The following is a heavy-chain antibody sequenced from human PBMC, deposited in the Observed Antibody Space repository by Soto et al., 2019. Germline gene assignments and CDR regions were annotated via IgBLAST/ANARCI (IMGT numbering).Heavy chain of an antibody. CDR2: MNPNSGNT. J-gene: IGHJ4*02. CDR1: GYTFTSYD. D-gene: IGHD2-15*01. CDR3: ARGRSVVVVAAADY. V-gene: IGHV1-8*01. Sequence: GASVKVSCKASGYTFTSYDINWVRHATGQGLEWMGWMNPNSGNTGYAQKFQGRVTMTRNTSISTAYMELSSLRSEDTAVYYCARGRSVVVVAAADYWGQGTLVTVSS.